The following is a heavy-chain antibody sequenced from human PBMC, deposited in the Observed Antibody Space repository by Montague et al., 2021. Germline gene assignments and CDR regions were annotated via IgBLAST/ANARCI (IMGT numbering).Heavy chain of an antibody. CDR3: ARHVIGNYGMDV. J-gene: IGHJ6*02. CDR2: IYYGGST. CDR1: GGSISSSSYY. V-gene: IGHV4-39*01. Sequence: SETLSLTYTVSGGSISSSSYYWGWIRQPPGKGLEWIGSIYYGGSTYYNPSLKSRVTISVDTSKNQFSLKLSSVTAADTAVYYCARHVIGNYGMDVWGQGTTVTVSS. D-gene: IGHD3-16*02.